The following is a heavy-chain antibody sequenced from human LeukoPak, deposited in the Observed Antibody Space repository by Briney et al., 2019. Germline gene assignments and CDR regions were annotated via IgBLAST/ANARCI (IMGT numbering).Heavy chain of an antibody. CDR1: GGTFSSYA. D-gene: IGHD6-19*01. CDR3: ARGHIAVAGTFDY. J-gene: IGHJ4*02. V-gene: IGHV1-69*04. Sequence: SVKVSCKASGGTFSSYAISWVRQAPGQGLEWMGRIIPILGIANYAQKFQGRVTMTADKSTSTAYMELSSLRSEDTAVYYCARGHIAVAGTFDYWGQGTLVTVSS. CDR2: IIPILGIA.